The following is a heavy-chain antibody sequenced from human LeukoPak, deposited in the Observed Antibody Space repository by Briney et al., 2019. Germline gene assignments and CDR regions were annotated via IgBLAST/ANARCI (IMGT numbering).Heavy chain of an antibody. CDR1: GYTFTGYY. CDR2: INPKSGGT. CDR3: ARPQDHDGNVEVFDL. Sequence: GASVKVSCKASGYTFTGYYMHWVRQAPGQRLEWMGWINPKSGGTNRAQKFQGRLTMTRDTSISSAYMDLSSLRSDDTAVYYCARPQDHDGNVEVFDLWGQGTMVTVSS. V-gene: IGHV1-2*02. D-gene: IGHD4-23*01. J-gene: IGHJ3*01.